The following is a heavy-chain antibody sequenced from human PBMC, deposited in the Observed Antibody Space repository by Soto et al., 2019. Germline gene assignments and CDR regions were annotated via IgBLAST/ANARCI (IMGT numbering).Heavy chain of an antibody. J-gene: IGHJ3*02. Sequence: SVKVSCKASGGTFSSYAISWVRQAPGQGLEWMGGIIPIFGTANYAQKFQGRVTITADKSTSTAYMELSSLRSEDTAVYYCASYLDYYDSSGYYDARAFDIWGQGAMVTVSS. V-gene: IGHV1-69*06. CDR3: ASYLDYYDSSGYYDARAFDI. CDR1: GGTFSSYA. D-gene: IGHD3-22*01. CDR2: IIPIFGTA.